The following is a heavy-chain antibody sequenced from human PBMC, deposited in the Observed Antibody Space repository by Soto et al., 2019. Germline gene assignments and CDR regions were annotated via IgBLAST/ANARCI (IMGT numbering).Heavy chain of an antibody. V-gene: IGHV4-34*01. J-gene: IGHJ5*02. D-gene: IGHD6-13*01. CDR1: GGSFSGYY. Sequence: SETLSLTCAVYGGSFSGYYWSWIRQPPGKGLEWIGEINHSGSTNYNPSLKSRVTISVDTSKNQFSLKLSSVTAADTAVYYCAGGSSWFYNWFDPWGQGTLVTVSS. CDR2: INHSGST. CDR3: AGGSSWFYNWFDP.